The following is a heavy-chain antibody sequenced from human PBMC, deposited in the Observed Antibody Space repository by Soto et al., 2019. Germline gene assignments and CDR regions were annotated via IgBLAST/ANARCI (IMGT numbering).Heavy chain of an antibody. V-gene: IGHV3-74*01. D-gene: IGHD3-22*01. J-gene: IGHJ6*02. CDR3: ARDDSGENQTMDV. CDR1: GFTFTSYW. CDR2: INSDGNNA. Sequence: GGSLRLSCAASGFTFTSYWMHWVRQAPGKGLVWVSRINSDGNNATYADSVKGRFTISRDNAKNTLYLQMNSLRAEDTAVYYCARDDSGENQTMDVWGQGTKVTVYS.